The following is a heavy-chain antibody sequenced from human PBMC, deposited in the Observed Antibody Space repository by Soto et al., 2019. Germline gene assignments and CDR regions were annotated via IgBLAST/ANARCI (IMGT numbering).Heavy chain of an antibody. CDR3: ARGLRGRVDAFDI. CDR2: INHSGST. J-gene: IGHJ3*02. Sequence: SETLSLTCAVYGGSFSGYYWSWIRQPPGKGLEWIGEINHSGSTNYNPSLKSRVTISVDTSKNQFSLKLSSVTAADTAVYYCARGLRGRVDAFDIWGQGTMVTVS. V-gene: IGHV4-34*01. D-gene: IGHD3-10*01. CDR1: GGSFSGYY.